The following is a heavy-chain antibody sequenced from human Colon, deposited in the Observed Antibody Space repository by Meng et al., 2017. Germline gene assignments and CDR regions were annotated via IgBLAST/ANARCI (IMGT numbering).Heavy chain of an antibody. V-gene: IGHV3-7*01. J-gene: IGHJ6*02. CDR1: GFTFSSYW. CDR3: ARDSGWYPYYYYYGMDG. Sequence: ESLKISCAASGFTFSSYWMSWVRQAPGKGLDWVANIKQDGSEKYYVDSVKGRCTISRDNAKNSLYLQMNSMRADDTAVYYWARDSGWYPYYYYYGMDGWGQGTMVTVSS. CDR2: IKQDGSEK. D-gene: IGHD6-19*01.